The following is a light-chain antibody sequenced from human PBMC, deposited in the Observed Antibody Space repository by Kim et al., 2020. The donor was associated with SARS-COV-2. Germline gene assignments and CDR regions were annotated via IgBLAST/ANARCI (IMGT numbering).Light chain of an antibody. CDR3: QQGHTTPLLT. V-gene: IGKV1-39*01. CDR2: AAS. CDR1: QRISTY. Sequence: DIQMTQSPSSLAASVGDRVTIACWASQRISTYLNWYQQKPGKAPKLLIYAASTLQSGVPSRFSGSGSGTDFTLTISSLQPEDFATYYCQQGHTTPLLTFGGGTKVDIK. J-gene: IGKJ4*01.